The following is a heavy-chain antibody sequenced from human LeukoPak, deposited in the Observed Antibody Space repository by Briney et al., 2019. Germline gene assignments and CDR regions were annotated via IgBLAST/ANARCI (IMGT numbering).Heavy chain of an antibody. CDR1: GFTFNNYD. V-gene: IGHV3-30*18. D-gene: IGHD3-10*01. CDR3: AKLFESGTYNNFFHY. Sequence: PGRSLRLSCATSGFTFNNYDMHWVRQAPGKGLEWVAVISYDGRNKYYADSVKGRFTISRDNSKNTLYLQMNSLRPEDTAIYYCAKLFESGTYNNFFHYWGQGTLVTVFS. J-gene: IGHJ4*02. CDR2: ISYDGRNK.